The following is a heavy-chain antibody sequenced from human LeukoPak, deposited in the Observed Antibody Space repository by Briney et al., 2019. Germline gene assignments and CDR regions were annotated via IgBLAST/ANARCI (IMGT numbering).Heavy chain of an antibody. CDR1: GFTLSSYE. D-gene: IGHD2-21*02. V-gene: IGHV3-74*01. CDR2: ISSDGSRA. CDR3: ARELPREVTLDY. Sequence: RGSLRHSSAASGFTLSSYEMHWVRQAPGKGLVWVSRISSDGSRAGYEGSVKGRFTISRDNAKNTLYLQMNSLRAEDTAIYYCARELPREVTLDYWGQGTLATVSS. J-gene: IGHJ4*02.